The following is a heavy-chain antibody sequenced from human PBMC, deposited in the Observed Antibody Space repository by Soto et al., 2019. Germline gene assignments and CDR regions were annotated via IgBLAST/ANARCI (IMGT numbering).Heavy chain of an antibody. CDR1: GGSFSGYY. V-gene: IGHV4-34*01. Sequence: QVQLQQWGAGLLKPSETLSLTCAVYGGSFSGYYWSWIRQPPGKGLEWIGEINHSGSTNYNPSLKSRVTISVDTSKNQFSLKLSSVTAADTAVYYCAATTKYYYDSSGYGHWGQGTLVTVSS. CDR2: INHSGST. D-gene: IGHD3-22*01. CDR3: AATTKYYYDSSGYGH. J-gene: IGHJ4*02.